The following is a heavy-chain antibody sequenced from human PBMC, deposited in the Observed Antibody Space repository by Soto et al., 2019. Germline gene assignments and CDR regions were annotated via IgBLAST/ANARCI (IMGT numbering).Heavy chain of an antibody. CDR2: IDPSDSYT. J-gene: IGHJ4*02. CDR1: GYSFTSYW. Sequence: PGESLKISCKGSGYSFTSYWISWVRQMPGQGLEWMGRIDPSDSYTTYSPSFQGHVTISVDKSISTAYLQWSSLKASDTAMYYCARHSGPYSSSSPVGYWGQGTLVTVSS. V-gene: IGHV5-10-1*01. D-gene: IGHD6-6*01. CDR3: ARHSGPYSSSSPVGY.